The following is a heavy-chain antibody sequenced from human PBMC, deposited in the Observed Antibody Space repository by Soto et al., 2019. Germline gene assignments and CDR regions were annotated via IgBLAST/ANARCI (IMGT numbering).Heavy chain of an antibody. J-gene: IGHJ1*01. D-gene: IGHD1-7*01. Sequence: PSETLSLTCTVSGGSMSTSDYYWGWIRQTPGKGLENIGNIDYRGTASYNTSLESRVTNSTDTSKNYFSLKLTSVAAADTAVFYCVGFKVGTMLQYWGQGTLVT. CDR1: GGSMSTSDYY. CDR3: VGFKVGTMLQY. CDR2: IDYRGTA. V-gene: IGHV4-39*01.